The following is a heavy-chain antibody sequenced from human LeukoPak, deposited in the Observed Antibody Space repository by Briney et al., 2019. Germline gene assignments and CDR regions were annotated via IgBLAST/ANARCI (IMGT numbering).Heavy chain of an antibody. Sequence: ASVKVSCKASGYTFTSYAMHWVRQAPGQRLEWMGWINAGNGNTKYSQKFQGRVTITRDTSASTAYMELSSLRSEDTAVYYSARADIVGVYYYGMDVWGQGTTVTVSS. J-gene: IGHJ6*02. CDR1: GYTFTSYA. CDR3: ARADIVGVYYYGMDV. D-gene: IGHD1-26*01. CDR2: INAGNGNT. V-gene: IGHV1-3*01.